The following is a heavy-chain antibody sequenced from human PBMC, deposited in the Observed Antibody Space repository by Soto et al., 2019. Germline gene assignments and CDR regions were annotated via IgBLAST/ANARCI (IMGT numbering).Heavy chain of an antibody. CDR1: GFTFSSYA. V-gene: IGHV3-23*01. Sequence: LRLSCAASGFTFSSYAMSWVRQAPGKGLEWVSAISGSGGSTYYADSVKGRFTISRDNTKNTLYLQMNSLRAEDTAVYYCAKAGYSSSWYRGFDPWGQGTLVTVSS. J-gene: IGHJ5*02. CDR2: ISGSGGST. CDR3: AKAGYSSSWYRGFDP. D-gene: IGHD6-13*01.